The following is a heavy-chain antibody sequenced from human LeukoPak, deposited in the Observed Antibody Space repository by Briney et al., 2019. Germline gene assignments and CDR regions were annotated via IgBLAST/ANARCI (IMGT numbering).Heavy chain of an antibody. Sequence: ASVKVSCKASGYTFTSYDINWVRQATGQGLEWMGWMNPNSGNTGYAQKFQGRVTMTRNTSISTAYMEPSSLRSEDTAVYYCARANVVRGVIIHYYYYMDVWGKGTTVTISS. J-gene: IGHJ6*03. D-gene: IGHD3-10*01. V-gene: IGHV1-8*01. CDR2: MNPNSGNT. CDR3: ARANVVRGVIIHYYYYMDV. CDR1: GYTFTSYD.